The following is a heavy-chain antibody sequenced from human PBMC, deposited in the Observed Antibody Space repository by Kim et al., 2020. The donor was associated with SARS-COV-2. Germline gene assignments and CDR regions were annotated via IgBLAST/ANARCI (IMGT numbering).Heavy chain of an antibody. CDR3: ARARYYYDSSGYYYYGMDV. CDR2: IYYSGST. CDR1: GGSISSGGYY. D-gene: IGHD3-22*01. J-gene: IGHJ6*02. Sequence: SETLSLTCTVSGGSISSGGYYWSWIRQHPGKGLEWIGYIYYSGSTYYNPSLKSRVTISVDTSKNQFSLKLSSVTAADTAVYYCARARYYYDSSGYYYYGMDVWGQGTTVTVSS. V-gene: IGHV4-31*03.